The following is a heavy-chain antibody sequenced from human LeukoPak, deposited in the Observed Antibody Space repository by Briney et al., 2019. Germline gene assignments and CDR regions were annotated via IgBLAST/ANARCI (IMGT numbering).Heavy chain of an antibody. J-gene: IGHJ4*02. V-gene: IGHV4-34*01. CDR2: INHSGST. CDR3: ARVGSSGWYDY. CDR1: GGSFSGYY. D-gene: IGHD6-19*01. Sequence: PSETLSLTCAVYGGSFSGYYWSWIRQPPGKGLEWIGEINHSGSTNYNPSLKSRVTISVDTSKNQFPLKLSSVTAADTAVYYCARVGSSGWYDYWGQGTLVTVSS.